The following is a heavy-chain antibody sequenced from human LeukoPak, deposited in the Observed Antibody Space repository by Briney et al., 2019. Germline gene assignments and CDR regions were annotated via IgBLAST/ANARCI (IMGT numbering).Heavy chain of an antibody. CDR2: IGGGGVDT. J-gene: IGHJ4*02. Sequence: GGSLRDSPAQPLDTSTVATMCSVCQAPGKGLEWVSAIGGGGVDTYYADSVKGRFTISRDNSKNTLYLQMNSLRAEDTAVYYCAKRGESCSSSNCLKYYFDYWGQGTLVIVSA. CDR3: AKRGESCSSSNCLKYYFDY. CDR1: DTSTVAT. D-gene: IGHD2-2*01. V-gene: IGHV3-23*01.